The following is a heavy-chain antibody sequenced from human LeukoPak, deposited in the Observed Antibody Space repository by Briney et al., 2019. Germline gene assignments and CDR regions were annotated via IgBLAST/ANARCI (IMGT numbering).Heavy chain of an antibody. CDR2: TYHSGST. D-gene: IGHD2-2*01. V-gene: IGHV4-38-2*01. Sequence: SETLSLTCAVSGYSISSGYYWGWIRQPPGKGLEWIGSTYHSGSTYYNPSLKSRVTISVDTSKNQFSLKLSSATAADTAVYYCARHGNCSSTSCFDYWGQGTLVTVSS. J-gene: IGHJ4*02. CDR3: ARHGNCSSTSCFDY. CDR1: GYSISSGYY.